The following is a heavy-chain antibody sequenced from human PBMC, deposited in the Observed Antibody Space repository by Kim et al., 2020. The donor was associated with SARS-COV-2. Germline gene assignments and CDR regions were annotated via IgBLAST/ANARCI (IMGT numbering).Heavy chain of an antibody. Sequence: GGSLRLSCAASGFTFSSYAMHWVRQAPGKRLEWVAVISYDGSNKYYADSVKGRFTISRDNSKNTLYLQMNSLRAEDTAVYYCARALSYYYDSSGSGFDYWGQGTLVTVSS. V-gene: IGHV3-30-3*01. CDR3: ARALSYYYDSSGSGFDY. CDR2: ISYDGSNK. J-gene: IGHJ4*02. D-gene: IGHD3-22*01. CDR1: GFTFSSYA.